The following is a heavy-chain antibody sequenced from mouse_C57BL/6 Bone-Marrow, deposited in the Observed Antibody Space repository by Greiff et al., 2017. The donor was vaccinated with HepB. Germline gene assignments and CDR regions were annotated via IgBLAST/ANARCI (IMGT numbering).Heavy chain of an antibody. D-gene: IGHD2-4*01. CDR3: ARCLSTMIKGY. Sequence: VKLMESGPELVKPGASVKISCKASGYSFTSYYIHWVKQRPGQGLEWIGWIYPGSGNTKYNEKFKGKATLTADTSSSTAYMQLSSLTSEDSAVYYCARCLSTMIKGYWGQGTTLTVSS. CDR2: IYPGSGNT. CDR1: GYSFTSYY. V-gene: IGHV1-66*01. J-gene: IGHJ2*01.